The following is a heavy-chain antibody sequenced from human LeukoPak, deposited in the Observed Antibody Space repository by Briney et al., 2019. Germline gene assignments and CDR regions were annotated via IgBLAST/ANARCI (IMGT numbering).Heavy chain of an antibody. V-gene: IGHV7-4-1*02. D-gene: IGHD3-10*01. Sequence: ASVKVSCKASGYTFTSYAMNWVRQAPGQGLEWMGWINTNTGSPTYAQGFTGRFVFSLDTSVSTAYLQISSLKAEDTAVYYCARALWFGTRPSSPGVYWGQGTLVTVSS. J-gene: IGHJ4*02. CDR3: ARALWFGTRPSSPGVY. CDR1: GYTFTSYA. CDR2: INTNTGSP.